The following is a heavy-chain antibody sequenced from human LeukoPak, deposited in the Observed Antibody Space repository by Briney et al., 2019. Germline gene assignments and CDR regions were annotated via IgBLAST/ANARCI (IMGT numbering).Heavy chain of an antibody. J-gene: IGHJ4*02. V-gene: IGHV3-21*03. CDR1: EFTFSRYT. D-gene: IGHD3-22*01. CDR2: IAGSSTYI. Sequence: GGSLSLSCAASEFTFSRYTLNWVRQAPGKGLEWVSSIAGSSTYIYYSDSVRGRFTITRDNAKNSLYLQLNSLNTEDTAVYYCTTEYNFNYYDSSGYYYWGQGTLVTVSS. CDR3: TTEYNFNYYDSSGYYY.